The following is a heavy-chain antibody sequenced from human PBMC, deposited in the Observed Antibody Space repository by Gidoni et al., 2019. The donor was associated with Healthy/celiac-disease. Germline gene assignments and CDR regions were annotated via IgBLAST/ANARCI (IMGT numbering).Heavy chain of an antibody. CDR2: IYYSGST. CDR3: ASARWRNGELLGNGWFDP. J-gene: IGHJ5*02. V-gene: IGHV4-30-4*01. CDR1: GVSSSSGDYY. Sequence: QVQLQGSGPGLVKPSQTLSLTCTVTGVSSSSGDYYWSWIRQPPGKGLEWIGYIYYSGSTYYNPSLKSRVTISGDTSKNQFSLKLSSVTAADTAVYYCASARWRNGELLGNGWFDPWGQGTLVTVSS. D-gene: IGHD3-10*01.